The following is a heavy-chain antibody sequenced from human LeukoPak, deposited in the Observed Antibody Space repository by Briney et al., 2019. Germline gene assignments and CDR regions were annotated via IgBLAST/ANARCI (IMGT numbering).Heavy chain of an antibody. CDR3: ARHGKGYYYGSKDY. Sequence: SETLSLTCAVYGGSFSGYYWSWIRQPPGKGLEWIGEINHSGSTNYNPSLKSRVTISVDTSKNQFSLKLSSVTAADTAVYYCARHGKGYYYGSKDYWGQGTLVTVSS. D-gene: IGHD3-10*01. J-gene: IGHJ4*02. V-gene: IGHV4-34*01. CDR1: GGSFSGYY. CDR2: INHSGST.